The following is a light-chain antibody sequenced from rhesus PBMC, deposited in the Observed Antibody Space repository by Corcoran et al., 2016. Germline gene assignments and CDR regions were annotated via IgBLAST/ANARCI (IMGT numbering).Light chain of an antibody. V-gene: IGKV1-32*02. CDR3: QQGNSNPPT. CDR1: QGISSY. J-gene: IGKJ1*01. CDR2: NAN. Sequence: EIQMSQSPSSLSASVGDRVTITCRASQGISSYLNWYQQKPGKAPKHLIYNANSLASGVPSRFSGSGSVTDFTLTISSLQPEDFATYYCQQGNSNPPTFGQGTKVEIK.